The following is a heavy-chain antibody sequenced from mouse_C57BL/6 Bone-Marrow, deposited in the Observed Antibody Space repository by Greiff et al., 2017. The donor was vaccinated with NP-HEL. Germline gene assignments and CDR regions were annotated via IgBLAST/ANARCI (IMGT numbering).Heavy chain of an antibody. V-gene: IGHV1-50*01. CDR3: ARSPYDGYYPDY. CDR2: IDPSDSYT. CDR1: GYTFTSYW. Sequence: QVQLQQSGAELVKPGASVKLSCKASGYTFTSYWMQWVKQRPGQGLEWIGEIDPSDSYTNYNQKFKGKATLTVDTSSSTAYMQLSSLTSEDSAVYYCARSPYDGYYPDYWGLGTSVTVSS. D-gene: IGHD2-3*01. J-gene: IGHJ4*01.